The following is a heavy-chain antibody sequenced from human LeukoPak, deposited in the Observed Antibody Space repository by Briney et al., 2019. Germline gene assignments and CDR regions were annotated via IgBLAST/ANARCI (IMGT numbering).Heavy chain of an antibody. Sequence: PGRSLRLSCTPSGFTFSVHWMSCVRQLPGNGLEWVANINPVGRHTYYVDSVKDRFTISTDNAKSTLFLRMDSLKVEDTAVYYCAADCGDNWGQGTLVTVSS. V-gene: IGHV3-7*01. CDR3: AADCGDN. J-gene: IGHJ4*02. CDR2: INPVGRHT. CDR1: GFTFSVHW. D-gene: IGHD2-21*02.